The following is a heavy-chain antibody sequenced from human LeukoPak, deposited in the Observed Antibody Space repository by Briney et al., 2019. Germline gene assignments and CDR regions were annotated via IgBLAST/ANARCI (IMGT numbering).Heavy chain of an antibody. V-gene: IGHV3-23*01. CDR1: GFTFSTCA. J-gene: IGHJ4*02. CDR2: VSGTGGSS. CDR3: AKERLIRGVKIPEAFDS. Sequence: PWGSLRLSCAASGFTFSTCAMSWVRQAPGKGLEWVSGVSGTGGSSYYADSVKGRFTISRDNSKSTLYLQMNSLRAEDTAVYYCAKERLIRGVKIPEAFDSWGQGTLVTVSS. D-gene: IGHD3-10*01.